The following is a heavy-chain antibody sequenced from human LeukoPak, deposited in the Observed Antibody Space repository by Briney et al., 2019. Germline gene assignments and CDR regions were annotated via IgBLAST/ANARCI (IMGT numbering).Heavy chain of an antibody. CDR2: ISCSGGST. V-gene: IGHV3-23*01. CDR1: GFTFSSYA. CDR3: AQQSAPHPSDLGY. Sequence: GGSLRLSCAASGFTFSSYAMSWVRQAPGKGLEWVSAISCSGGSTYYADSVKGRFTISRDNSKNTLYLQMNSLRAENTAVYYCAQQSAPHPSDLGYWGQGTLVTVS. D-gene: IGHD6-13*01. J-gene: IGHJ4*02.